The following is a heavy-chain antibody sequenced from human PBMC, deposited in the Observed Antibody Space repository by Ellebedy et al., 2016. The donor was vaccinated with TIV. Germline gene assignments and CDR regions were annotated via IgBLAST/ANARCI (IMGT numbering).Heavy chain of an antibody. CDR3: ARDEAVAGTYDY. D-gene: IGHD6-19*01. CDR2: ISAYTGNT. Sequence: ASVKVSCKASSYTFTSYGISWVRQAPGQGLEWMGWISAYTGNTNYAQKLQGRVTMTTDKSTSTAYMELSSLRSEDTAVYYCARDEAVAGTYDYWGQGTLVTVSS. V-gene: IGHV1-18*01. CDR1: SYTFTSYG. J-gene: IGHJ4*02.